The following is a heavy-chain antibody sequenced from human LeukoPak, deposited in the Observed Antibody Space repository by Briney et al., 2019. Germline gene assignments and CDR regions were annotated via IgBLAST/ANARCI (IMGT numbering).Heavy chain of an antibody. V-gene: IGHV1-46*01. CDR3: AREKTYYYDSSGYYNAFDI. CDR1: GYTFTDYY. J-gene: IGHJ3*02. Sequence: KVSCKASGYTFTDYYMHWVRQAPGQGLEWMGIINPSGGSTSYAQKFQGRVTMTRDMSTSTVYMELSSLRSEDTAVYYCAREKTYYYDSSGYYNAFDIWGQGTMVTVSS. D-gene: IGHD3-22*01. CDR2: INPSGGST.